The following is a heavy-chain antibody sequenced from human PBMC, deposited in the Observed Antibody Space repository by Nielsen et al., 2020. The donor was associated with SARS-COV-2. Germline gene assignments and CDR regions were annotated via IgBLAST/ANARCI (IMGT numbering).Heavy chain of an antibody. D-gene: IGHD3-10*01. Sequence: GGSLRLSCAASGFTFDDYAMHWVRQAPGKGLEWVSGISWNSGSIAYADSVKGRFTISRDNAKSSLYLQMNSLRAEDTALYYCARDPYYGSGTYRFYGMDLWGQGTTVTVSS. CDR3: ARDPYYGSGTYRFYGMDL. CDR1: GFTFDDYA. V-gene: IGHV3-9*01. J-gene: IGHJ6*02. CDR2: ISWNSGSI.